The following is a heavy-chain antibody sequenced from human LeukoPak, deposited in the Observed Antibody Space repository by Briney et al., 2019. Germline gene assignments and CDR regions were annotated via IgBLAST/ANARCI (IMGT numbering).Heavy chain of an antibody. CDR1: GVSISSSNSY. Sequence: SETLSLTCTVSGVSISSSNSYWGWIRQPPGKGLEWIGSIYYSGSTYYNPSLTSRVTISVDTSKNQFSLKLSSVTAADTAVYYCARVSRSGSYFGAFEIWGQGTMVTVSS. CDR3: ARVSRSGSYFGAFEI. D-gene: IGHD1-26*01. J-gene: IGHJ3*02. V-gene: IGHV4-39*07. CDR2: IYYSGST.